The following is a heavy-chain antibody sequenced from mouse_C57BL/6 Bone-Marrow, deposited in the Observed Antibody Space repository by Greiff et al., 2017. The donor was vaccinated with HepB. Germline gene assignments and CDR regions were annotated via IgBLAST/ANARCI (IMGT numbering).Heavy chain of an antibody. CDR3: ARHYYGSSYGYFDV. J-gene: IGHJ1*03. CDR2: ISSGGSYT. D-gene: IGHD1-1*01. V-gene: IGHV5-6*01. CDR1: GFTFSSYG. Sequence: EVHLVESGGDLVKPGGSLKLSCAASGFTFSSYGMSWVRPTPDKRLEWVATISSGGSYTYYPDSVKGRFTISRDNAKNTLYLQMSSLKSEDTAMYYCARHYYGSSYGYFDVWGTVTTVTVSS.